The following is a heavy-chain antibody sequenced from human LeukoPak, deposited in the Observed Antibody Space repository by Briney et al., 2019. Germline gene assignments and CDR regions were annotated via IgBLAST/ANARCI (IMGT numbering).Heavy chain of an antibody. V-gene: IGHV4-34*01. CDR3: ARAGGYGLIDY. J-gene: IGHJ4*02. CDR2: INHSGST. Sequence: SETLSLTCAVYGGSFSGYYWSWIRQPPGKGLEWIGEINHSGSTNYNPSLKSRVTISLDTSKNQFSLKVGSMTAADTAVYYCARAGGYGLIDYWGQGTMVTVSS. CDR1: GGSFSGYY. D-gene: IGHD5-18*01.